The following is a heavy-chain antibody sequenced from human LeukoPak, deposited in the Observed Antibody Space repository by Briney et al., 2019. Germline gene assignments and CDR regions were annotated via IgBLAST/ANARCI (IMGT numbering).Heavy chain of an antibody. CDR1: GGSINTYY. CDR3: ARRYGDYGMDV. Sequence: PSETLSLTCTVPGGSINTYYGGWIRQPPGRGLQWIGHIYYTGSTSYNPSLKSRVTISVDTSKNQFFLKLSSVTAADTAVYYCARRYGDYGMDVWGQGTTVTVSS. CDR2: IYYTGST. J-gene: IGHJ6*02. D-gene: IGHD3-9*01. V-gene: IGHV4-59*01.